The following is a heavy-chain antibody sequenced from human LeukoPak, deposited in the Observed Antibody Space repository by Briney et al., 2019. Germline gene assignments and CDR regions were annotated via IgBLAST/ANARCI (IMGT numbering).Heavy chain of an antibody. V-gene: IGHV1-69*04. CDR1: GGTFSSYA. D-gene: IGHD6-6*01. Sequence: SVKVSCKASGGTFSSYAISWVRQAPGQGLEWMGRIIPILGIANYAQKFQGRVTITADKSTSTAYMELSSLRSEDTAVYYCARDPVYSGSSFWYFDLWGRGTLVTVSS. CDR2: IIPILGIA. J-gene: IGHJ2*01. CDR3: ARDPVYSGSSFWYFDL.